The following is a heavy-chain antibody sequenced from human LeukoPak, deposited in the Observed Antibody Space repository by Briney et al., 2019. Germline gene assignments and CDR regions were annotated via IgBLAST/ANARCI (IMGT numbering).Heavy chain of an antibody. CDR2: IIPMFGTV. CDR1: GYTFTGYY. J-gene: IGHJ4*02. V-gene: IGHV1-69*13. Sequence: SVKVSCKASGYTFTGYYMHWVRQAPGQGLEWMGGIIPMFGTVNYAQKLQGRVTITADESTTTAFMELSSLRSEDTAVYYCARDNGRRRGLLDYWGQGTLVTVSS. D-gene: IGHD2-8*01. CDR3: ARDNGRRRGLLDY.